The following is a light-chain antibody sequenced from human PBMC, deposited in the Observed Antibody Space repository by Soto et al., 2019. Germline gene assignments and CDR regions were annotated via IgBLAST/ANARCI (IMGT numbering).Light chain of an antibody. CDR1: SSDVGSYNL. Sequence: QSALTQPASVSGSPGQSITISCTGTSSDVGSYNLVSWYQHYSGKAPKLLIYEGSKRPSGVSNRFSASKSGNTASLTISGLQAEDEADYYCCSYAGTTTFSYVFGTGTKVTVL. V-gene: IGLV2-23*03. CDR2: EGS. J-gene: IGLJ1*01. CDR3: CSYAGTTTFSYV.